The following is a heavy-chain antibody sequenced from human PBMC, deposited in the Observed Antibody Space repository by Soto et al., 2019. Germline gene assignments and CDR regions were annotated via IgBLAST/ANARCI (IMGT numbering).Heavy chain of an antibody. Sequence: QVQLVQSGAEVKKPGSSVKVSCKASGGTFGSYAISWVRQAPGQGLEWMGGIIPIPGTANYAQKFQGRVTIAADDSTRTAYMELSSLRSEDTAVYYCARSQGSCTSLEIDYCYYYGMDVWGQGTTVTVSS. CDR2: IIPIPGTA. CDR1: GGTFGSYA. V-gene: IGHV1-69*01. CDR3: ARSQGSCTSLEIDYCYYYGMDV. D-gene: IGHD2-2*01. J-gene: IGHJ6*02.